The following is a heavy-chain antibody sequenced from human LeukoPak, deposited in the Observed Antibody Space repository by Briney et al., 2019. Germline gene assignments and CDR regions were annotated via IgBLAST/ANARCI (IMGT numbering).Heavy chain of an antibody. CDR2: ISAYNGNT. CDR1: GYTFASYG. Sequence: GASVKVSCKTSGYTFASYGIYWVRQAPGQGHEWMGWISAYNGNTNYAQKLQGRVSMTTDTSTSTAYMELRSLRSDDTALYYCARVLDDSSLYYFDYWGQGTLVTVSS. CDR3: ARVLDDSSLYYFDY. V-gene: IGHV1-18*01. J-gene: IGHJ4*02. D-gene: IGHD3-22*01.